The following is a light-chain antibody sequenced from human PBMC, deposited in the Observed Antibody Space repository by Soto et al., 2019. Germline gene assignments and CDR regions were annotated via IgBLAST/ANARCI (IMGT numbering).Light chain of an antibody. CDR2: DAS. CDR1: QDISNY. V-gene: IGKV1-5*01. Sequence: DIQMTQSPSSLSASVGDRVTITCQASQDISNYLNWYQQKPGKAPKLLIYDASSLESGVPSRFSGSGSGTEFTLTISSLQPDDFATYYCQQYNSYSPTFGGGTKVDIK. CDR3: QQYNSYSPT. J-gene: IGKJ4*01.